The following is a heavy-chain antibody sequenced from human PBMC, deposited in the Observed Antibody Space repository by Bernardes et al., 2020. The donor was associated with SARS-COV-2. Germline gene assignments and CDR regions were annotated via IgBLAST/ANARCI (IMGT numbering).Heavy chain of an antibody. CDR3: ARDGDSVMAEFDY. CDR1: GFTFSRYW. D-gene: IGHD3-10*01. J-gene: IGHJ4*02. CDR2: IKPDGTIT. V-gene: IGHV3-74*01. Sequence: GGSLRLSCAASGFTFSRYWMYWVLQPPENGLLWVSYIKPDGTITGYAGSVKGRFTVSRDNSKNTLYLQMNSLRAEDTAVYYCARDGDSVMAEFDYWGQGTLVNVS.